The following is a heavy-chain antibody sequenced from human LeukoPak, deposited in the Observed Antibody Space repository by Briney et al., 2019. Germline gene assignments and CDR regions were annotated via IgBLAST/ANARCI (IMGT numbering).Heavy chain of an antibody. D-gene: IGHD4-11*01. CDR2: ISAYNGNT. J-gene: IGHJ1*01. CDR3: ARDKAVTTEVTQYFQH. CDR1: GYTFTSYG. V-gene: IGHV1-18*01. Sequence: ASVKVSCKASGYTFTSYGISWVRQAPGQGLEWMGWISAYNGNTNYAQKFQFRVTMTTDTSTSTAYMELRSLTSDDTAVYYCARDKAVTTEVTQYFQHWGQGTLVTVSS.